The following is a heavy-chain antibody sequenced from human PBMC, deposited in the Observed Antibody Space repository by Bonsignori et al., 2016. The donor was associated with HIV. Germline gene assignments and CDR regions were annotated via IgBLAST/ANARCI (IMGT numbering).Heavy chain of an antibody. Sequence: HLHLQESGPGLVKPSETLSLTCTVSGGSISTTDYYWAWIRQTPGKGLEWIGSIDDSGSTFSNPSLKSRVTLSVDASKSHFSLKLNSVTAADTAVYFCARHWLEKAPLSKLLLVDAFDIWGQGTVVIV. V-gene: IGHV4-39*01. J-gene: IGHJ3*02. CDR2: IDDSGST. D-gene: IGHD3-22*01. CDR1: GGSISTTDYY. CDR3: ARHWLEKAPLSKLLLVDAFDI.